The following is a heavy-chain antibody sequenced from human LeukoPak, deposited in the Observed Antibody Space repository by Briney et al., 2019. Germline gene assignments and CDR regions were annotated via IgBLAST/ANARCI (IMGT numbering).Heavy chain of an antibody. V-gene: IGHV4-59*01. J-gene: IGHJ4*02. Sequence: PSETLSLTCTVSGGSIGTYYWSWIRQPPGKGLEWIGYIYYSGSTSYNPSLKSRVTISVDTSKNQFSLKLSSVTAADTAVYYCARETDGRYYFDYWGQGTLVTVSS. CDR2: IYYSGST. CDR3: ARETDGRYYFDY. D-gene: IGHD5-24*01. CDR1: GGSIGTYY.